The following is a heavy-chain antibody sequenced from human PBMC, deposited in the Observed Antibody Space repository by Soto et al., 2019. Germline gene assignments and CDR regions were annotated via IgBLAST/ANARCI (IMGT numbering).Heavy chain of an antibody. D-gene: IGHD2-8*01. V-gene: IGHV3-53*01. Sequence: GGSLRLSCAASGFTVSSNYMSWVRQAPGKGLEWVSVIYSGGSTYYADSVKGRFTISRDNSKNTLYLQMNSLRAEDTAVYYCGRDQEMVYAMGYYYYGMDVWGQGTTVTV. CDR3: GRDQEMVYAMGYYYYGMDV. J-gene: IGHJ6*02. CDR2: IYSGGST. CDR1: GFTVSSNY.